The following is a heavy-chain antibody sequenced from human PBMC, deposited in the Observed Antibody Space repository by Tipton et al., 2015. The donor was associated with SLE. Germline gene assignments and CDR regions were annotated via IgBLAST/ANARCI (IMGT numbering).Heavy chain of an antibody. D-gene: IGHD6-13*01. CDR1: GFTFDDYA. CDR3: ARGRGIAPY. J-gene: IGHJ4*02. Sequence: SLRLSCAASGFTFDDYAMHWVRQAPGKGLEWVSGISWKSGSIGYADSVKGRFTISRDNAKNSLYLQMNSLRAEDTAVYYRARGRGIAPYWGQGTLVTVSS. CDR2: ISWKSGSI. V-gene: IGHV3-9*01.